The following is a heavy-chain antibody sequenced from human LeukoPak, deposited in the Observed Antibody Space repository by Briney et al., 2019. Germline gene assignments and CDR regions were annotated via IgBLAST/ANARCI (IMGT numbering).Heavy chain of an antibody. CDR1: GGSISSNSFY. D-gene: IGHD3-10*01. J-gene: IGHJ5*02. Sequence: SETLSLTCTVSGGSISSNSFYWGWIRQPPGKGLEWIGSIYYSGSTYYNPSLKSRVTISVDTSKNQFSLKLSSVTVADTAVYYCARNRYYYGSGNYGVPNWFDPWGQGTLVTVSS. CDR2: IYYSGST. CDR3: ARNRYYYGSGNYGVPNWFDP. V-gene: IGHV4-39*01.